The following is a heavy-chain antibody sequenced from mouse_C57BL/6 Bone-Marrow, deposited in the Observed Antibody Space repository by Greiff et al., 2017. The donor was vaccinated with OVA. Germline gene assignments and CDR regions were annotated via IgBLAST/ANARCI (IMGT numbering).Heavy chain of an antibody. CDR3: ARRYDGYYGDY. J-gene: IGHJ2*01. Sequence: QVQLQQSGAELVKPGASVKLSCKASGYTFTSYWMHWVKQRPGQGLEWIGMIHPNSGSTNYNEKFKSKATLTVDKSSSTAYMQLSSLTSEDSAVYFCARRYDGYYGDYWGQGTTLTVSS. CDR1: GYTFTSYW. V-gene: IGHV1-64*01. CDR2: IHPNSGST. D-gene: IGHD2-3*01.